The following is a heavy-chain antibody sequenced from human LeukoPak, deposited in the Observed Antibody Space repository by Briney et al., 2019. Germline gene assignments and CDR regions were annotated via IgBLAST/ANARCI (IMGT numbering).Heavy chain of an antibody. Sequence: SETLSLTCAVYGGSFSGYYWSWIRQPPGKGLEWIGEINHSGSTNYNPSLKSRVTISVDTSKNQFSLKLAYVTAADTAIYYFAKGAGGFSYYNWFDPWGQGTLVTVSS. CDR2: INHSGST. CDR1: GGSFSGYY. V-gene: IGHV4-34*01. D-gene: IGHD5-18*01. J-gene: IGHJ5*02. CDR3: AKGAGGFSYYNWFDP.